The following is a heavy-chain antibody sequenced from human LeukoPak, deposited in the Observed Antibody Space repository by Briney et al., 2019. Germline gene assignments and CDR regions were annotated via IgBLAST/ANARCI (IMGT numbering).Heavy chain of an antibody. J-gene: IGHJ6*03. CDR2: INHSGST. Sequence: SGTLSLTCAVYGGSFSGYYWSWIRQPPGKGLEWIGEINHSGSTNYNPSLKSRVTISVDTSKNQFSLKVSSVTAADTAVYYCARGRKQLVLYYYYYYMDVWGKGTTVTVSS. CDR3: ARGRKQLVLYYYYYYMDV. V-gene: IGHV4-34*01. D-gene: IGHD6-13*01. CDR1: GGSFSGYY.